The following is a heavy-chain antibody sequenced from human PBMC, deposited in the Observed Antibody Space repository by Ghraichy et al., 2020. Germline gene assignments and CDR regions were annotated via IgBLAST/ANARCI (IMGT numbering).Heavy chain of an antibody. CDR2: IWYDGSNK. Sequence: GGSLRLSCGASGFIFSNYGMHWVRQAPGKGLEWVAGIWYDGSNKYYADSVKGRFTISRDNSKNTLYLQMNSLRAEDTAVYYCARDLYGFVGEGNASDIWGQGTMVTVSS. D-gene: IGHD3-10*01. CDR3: ARDLYGFVGEGNASDI. CDR1: GFIFSNYG. J-gene: IGHJ3*02. V-gene: IGHV3-33*01.